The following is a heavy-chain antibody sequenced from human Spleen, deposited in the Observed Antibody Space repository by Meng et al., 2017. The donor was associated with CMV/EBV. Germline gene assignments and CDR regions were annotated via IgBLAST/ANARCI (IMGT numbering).Heavy chain of an antibody. CDR1: GGSTSSSSYY. Sequence: SETLSLTCTVSGGSTSSSSYYWGWIRQPPGKGLEWIGSINYSGSTYYNQSLKSRVTISVDTSKDQFPLKLSSVTAADAAVYYCARQGGSYFSHWFDLWGQGTLVTVSS. D-gene: IGHD1-26*01. CDR3: ARQGGSYFSHWFDL. CDR2: INYSGST. V-gene: IGHV4-39*01. J-gene: IGHJ5*02.